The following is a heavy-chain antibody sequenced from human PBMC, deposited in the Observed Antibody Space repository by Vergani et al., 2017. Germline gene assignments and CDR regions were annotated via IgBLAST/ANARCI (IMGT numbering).Heavy chain of an antibody. CDR1: GYTFTGYY. D-gene: IGHD3-16*01. Sequence: QVQLVQSGAEVKKPGASMKVSCKASGYTFTGYYIHWVRQAPGQGLEWMGRINPNSGGTKFAQKFQGRVTMTSDKSISTAYLHWSSLKASDTAMYYCARRLHPSSSSYYMDVWGKGTTVTVSS. J-gene: IGHJ6*03. CDR2: INPNSGGT. CDR3: ARRLHPSSSSYYMDV. V-gene: IGHV1-2*06.